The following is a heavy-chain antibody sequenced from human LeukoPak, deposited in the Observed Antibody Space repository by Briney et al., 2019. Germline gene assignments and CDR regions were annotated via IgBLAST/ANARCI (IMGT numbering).Heavy chain of an antibody. CDR3: ARRTKYCGGGSCSSNWFDP. J-gene: IGHJ5*02. V-gene: IGHV4-4*09. CDR1: GGSICSCS. D-gene: IGHD2-15*01. CDR2: IYTSGST. Sequence: SETLSLTSTVSGGSICSCSWCWIRQPPGKGLEWIGYIYTSGSTNYNTSLKSRVTISVATSNHRFSLKLSSVTAADTAVYYCARRTKYCGGGSCSSNWFDPWGQGTLVTVSS.